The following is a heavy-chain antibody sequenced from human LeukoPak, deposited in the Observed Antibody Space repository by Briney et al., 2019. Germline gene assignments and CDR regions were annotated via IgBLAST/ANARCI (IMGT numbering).Heavy chain of an antibody. CDR1: GYTFTSYG. J-gene: IGHJ5*02. D-gene: IGHD3-9*01. Sequence: GASGKVSCKASGYTFTSYGISWVRQAPGQGLEWMGWISAYNGNTNYAQKLQGRVTMTTDTSTSTAYMELRSLRSDDTAVYYCARSSTTTYYDILTGYYDLNWFDPWGQGTLVTVSS. V-gene: IGHV1-18*04. CDR2: ISAYNGNT. CDR3: ARSSTTTYYDILTGYYDLNWFDP.